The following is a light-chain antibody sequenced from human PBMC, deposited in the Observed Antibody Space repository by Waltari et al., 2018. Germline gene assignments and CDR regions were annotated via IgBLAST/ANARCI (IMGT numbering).Light chain of an antibody. V-gene: IGKV1-39*01. J-gene: IGKJ4*01. CDR3: QQSYSNSLT. CDR2: AAS. Sequence: DIQMTQSPSSLSASVRDRVSITCRASQNIDNYLNWYQQKPGKAPKLLIYAASTLQSGVPSRFSGSGSGTEFTLTISSLQPEDFANYYCQQSYSNSLTFGGGTRVKIK. CDR1: QNIDNY.